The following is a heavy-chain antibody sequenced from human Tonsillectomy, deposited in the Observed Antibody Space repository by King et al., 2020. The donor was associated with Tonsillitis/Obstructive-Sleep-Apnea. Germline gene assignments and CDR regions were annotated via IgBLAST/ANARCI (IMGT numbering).Heavy chain of an antibody. J-gene: IGHJ6*03. Sequence: EQLVQSGAEVKKPGSSVKVSCKASGGTFSSYAISWVRQAPGQGLEWMGGIIPIFGTANYAQKFQGRVTITADESTSTAYMELSSLRSEDTAVYYCARWGVTAAQIAAADAYYYYYMDVWGKGTTVTVSS. CDR3: ARWGVTAAQIAAADAYYYYYMDV. CDR2: IIPIFGTA. D-gene: IGHD6-13*01. V-gene: IGHV1-69*01. CDR1: GGTFSSYA.